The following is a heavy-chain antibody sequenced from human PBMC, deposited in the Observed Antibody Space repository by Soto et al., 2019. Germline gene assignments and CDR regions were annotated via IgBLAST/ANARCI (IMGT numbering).Heavy chain of an antibody. CDR2: LSRGDER. Sequence: QVQLQESGPGLVKPSETLSLTCTVSGAPITTTKWWAWVRLPPGKGLEWIGELSRGDERSSNPSLEGRFTMSLDKSNNYFSLKLTSVTAADTAIYYFATQTISYTWGVWGRGTAVTVSS. V-gene: IGHV4-4*02. D-gene: IGHD3-16*01. CDR3: ATQTISYTWGV. CDR1: GAPITTTKW. J-gene: IGHJ6*02.